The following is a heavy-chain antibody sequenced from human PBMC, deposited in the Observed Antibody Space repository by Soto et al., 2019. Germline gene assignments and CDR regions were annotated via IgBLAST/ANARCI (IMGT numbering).Heavy chain of an antibody. J-gene: IGHJ6*02. D-gene: IGHD1-1*01. CDR1: GFTFSSFS. CDR2: ISSTSSNI. V-gene: IGHV3-21*01. CDR3: ATTPPWTPRSRGGMDV. Sequence: EVPLVESGGGLVKPGGSLRLSCAASGFTFSSFSMNWVRQAPGKGLEWVSSISSTSSNIYHADSLKGRFTISRDNAQNSLYLQMISRRAEDTAVYYCATTPPWTPRSRGGMDVWGQGTTVIVSS.